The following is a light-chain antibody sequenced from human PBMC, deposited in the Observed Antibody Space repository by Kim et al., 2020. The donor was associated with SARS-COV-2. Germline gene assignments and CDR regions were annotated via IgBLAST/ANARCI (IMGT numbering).Light chain of an antibody. CDR2: GTN. Sequence: SVLTQSASASGTPGQRVIISCSGSSSNIGGNAVNWYQHVPGTAPKVLIYGTNKRPSGVPDRFSGSKSDTSASLAISGLQSEDEADYYCAAWDDRLNDRVFGGGTQLSVL. J-gene: IGLJ3*02. CDR3: AAWDDRLNDRV. CDR1: SSNIGGNA. V-gene: IGLV1-44*01.